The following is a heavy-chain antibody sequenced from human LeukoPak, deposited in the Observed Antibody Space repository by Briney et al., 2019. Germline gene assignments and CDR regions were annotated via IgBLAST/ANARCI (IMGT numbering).Heavy chain of an antibody. CDR3: ARLANYYYYDSSGYEIFDY. CDR2: IYNSGST. Sequence: SETLSLTCTVSGGSVSSSSYYWGWIRQPPGKGLEWVGCIYNSGSTYYDPSLKSRVTISVDTSKNQVSLKVNSVTAADTAVYYCARLANYYYYDSSGYEIFDYWGQGTLVTVSS. J-gene: IGHJ4*02. D-gene: IGHD3-22*01. V-gene: IGHV4-39*01. CDR1: GGSVSSSSYY.